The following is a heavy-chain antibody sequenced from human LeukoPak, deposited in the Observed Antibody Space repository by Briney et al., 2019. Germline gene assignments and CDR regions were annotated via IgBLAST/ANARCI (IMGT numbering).Heavy chain of an antibody. CDR2: IYYSGST. Sequence: SETLSLTCTVSGGSISSYYWTWIRKPPGKGLYWIGYIYYSGSTNYNPSLKSRVTISVDTSKNQFSLKVSSVTAADTAVYHCARVHRYGGYFDYWGQGILVTVSS. CDR1: GGSISSYY. D-gene: IGHD5-18*01. V-gene: IGHV4-59*01. J-gene: IGHJ4*02. CDR3: ARVHRYGGYFDY.